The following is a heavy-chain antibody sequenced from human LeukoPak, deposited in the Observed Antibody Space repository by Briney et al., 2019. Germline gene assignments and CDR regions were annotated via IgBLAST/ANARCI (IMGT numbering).Heavy chain of an antibody. V-gene: IGHV4-59*01. CDR3: ARDLGGIYFDY. D-gene: IGHD1-26*01. CDR1: GGSMSGYY. Sequence: SETLSLTCIVSGGSMSGYYWSWIRQPPGKGLEWIGSIHFSGSTNYNPSLRSRVTISVDTSKNQLSLKLSSVTAADTAVYYCARDLGGIYFDYWGQGTLVTVSS. CDR2: IHFSGST. J-gene: IGHJ4*02.